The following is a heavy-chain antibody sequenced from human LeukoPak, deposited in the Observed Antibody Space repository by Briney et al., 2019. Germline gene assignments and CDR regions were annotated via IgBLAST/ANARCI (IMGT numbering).Heavy chain of an antibody. Sequence: ASVKVSCKASGYTFTGCYMHWVRQAPGQGLEWMGWINPNSGGTNYAQKFQGRVTMTRDTSISTAYMELSRLRSDDTAVYYCLPEGSTSSYFDYWGQGTLVTVSS. CDR3: LPEGSTSSYFDY. D-gene: IGHD2-2*01. CDR1: GYTFTGCY. V-gene: IGHV1-2*02. CDR2: INPNSGGT. J-gene: IGHJ4*02.